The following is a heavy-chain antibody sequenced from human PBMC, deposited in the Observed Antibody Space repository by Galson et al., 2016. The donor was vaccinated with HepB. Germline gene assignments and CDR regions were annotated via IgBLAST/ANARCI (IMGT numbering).Heavy chain of an antibody. CDR3: ARRVAAAGYYFDY. V-gene: IGHV5-51*01. J-gene: IGHJ4*02. CDR1: GYSFATYW. CDR2: IYPGDSDT. D-gene: IGHD6-25*01. Sequence: QSGAEVKKPGESLKIFCKGSGYSFATYWIGWVRQMPGKGLEWMGIIYPGDSDTRYSPSFQGQVTISADKSITTAYLQWSSLKASDTAMYYCARRVAAAGYYFDYWGQGTPVTVSS.